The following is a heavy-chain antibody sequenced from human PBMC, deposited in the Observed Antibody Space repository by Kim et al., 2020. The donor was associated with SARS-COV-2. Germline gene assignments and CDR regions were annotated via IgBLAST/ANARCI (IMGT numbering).Heavy chain of an antibody. Sequence: ASVKVSCKASGYTFTSYAMNWVRQAPGQGLEWMGWINTNTGNPTYAQGFTGRFVFSLDTSVSTAYLQISSLKAEDTAVYYCARLRVDYYDSSGYRPTHHNFDYWGQGTLVTVSS. CDR2: INTNTGNP. D-gene: IGHD3-22*01. CDR1: GYTFTSYA. CDR3: ARLRVDYYDSSGYRPTHHNFDY. J-gene: IGHJ4*02. V-gene: IGHV7-4-1*02.